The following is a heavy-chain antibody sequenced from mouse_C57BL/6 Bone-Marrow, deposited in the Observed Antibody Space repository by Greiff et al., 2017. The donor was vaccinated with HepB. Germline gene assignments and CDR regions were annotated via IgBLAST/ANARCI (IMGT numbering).Heavy chain of an antibody. CDR2: ISDGGSYT. CDR3: ARDTYSNYVYYFDY. V-gene: IGHV5-4*01. CDR1: GFTFSSYA. J-gene: IGHJ2*01. Sequence: EVKVEESGGGLVKPGGSLKLSCAASGFTFSSYAMSWVRQTPEKRLEWVATISDGGSYTYYPDNVKGRFTISRDNAKNNLYLQMSHLKSEDTAMYYCARDTYSNYVYYFDYWGQGTTLTVSS. D-gene: IGHD2-5*01.